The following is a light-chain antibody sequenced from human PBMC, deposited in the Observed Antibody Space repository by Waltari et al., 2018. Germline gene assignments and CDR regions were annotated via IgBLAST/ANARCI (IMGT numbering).Light chain of an antibody. J-gene: IGKJ4*01. V-gene: IGKV3-11*01. Sequence: EIVLTQSPVTLSLSPGERATLSCRASQSISTYLAWYQQKPGQAPSLLIYDASNRATGIPARFSGSGSGTDFTLTITSLEPEDFASYYCQQRSNWPPLTFGGGTKVEIK. CDR3: QQRSNWPPLT. CDR1: QSISTY. CDR2: DAS.